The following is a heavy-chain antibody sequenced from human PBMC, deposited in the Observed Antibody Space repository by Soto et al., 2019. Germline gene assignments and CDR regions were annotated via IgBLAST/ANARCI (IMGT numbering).Heavy chain of an antibody. J-gene: IGHJ4*02. CDR1: GGSVSSGSYY. Sequence: SETLSLTCTVSGGSVSSGSYYWSSIRQPPGKGLEWIGYIYYSGSTNYNPSLKSRVTISVDTSKNQFSLKLSSVTAADTAVYYCARVMVRGVMGYFDYWGQGTLVTVSS. D-gene: IGHD3-10*01. V-gene: IGHV4-61*01. CDR3: ARVMVRGVMGYFDY. CDR2: IYYSGST.